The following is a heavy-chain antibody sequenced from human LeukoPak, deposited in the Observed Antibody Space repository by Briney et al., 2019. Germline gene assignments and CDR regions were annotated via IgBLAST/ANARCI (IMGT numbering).Heavy chain of an antibody. CDR1: GGSISSYY. CDR3: AVSYYYGSGSYQPVDY. D-gene: IGHD3-10*01. J-gene: IGHJ4*02. CDR2: IYYSGGT. V-gene: IGHV4-59*01. Sequence: SETLSLTCTVSGGSISSYYWSWIRQPPGKGLEWIGCIYYSGGTNYNPSLKSRVTISVDTSKNQFSLKLSSVTAADTAVYYCAVSYYYGSGSYQPVDYWGQGTLVTVSS.